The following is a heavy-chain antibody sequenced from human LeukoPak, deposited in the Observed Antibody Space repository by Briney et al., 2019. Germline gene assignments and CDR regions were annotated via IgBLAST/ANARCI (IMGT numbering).Heavy chain of an antibody. CDR1: GGSISSYY. V-gene: IGHV4-59*01. J-gene: IGHJ5*02. CDR2: IYYSGST. D-gene: IGHD3-22*01. CDR3: ARVPYYYDSSGYYP. Sequence: SGTLSLTCTVSGGSISSYYWSWIRQPPGKGLEWIGYIYYSGSTNYNPSLKSRVTISVDTSKNQFSLKLSSVTAADTAVYYCARVPYYYDSSGYYPWGQGTLVTVSS.